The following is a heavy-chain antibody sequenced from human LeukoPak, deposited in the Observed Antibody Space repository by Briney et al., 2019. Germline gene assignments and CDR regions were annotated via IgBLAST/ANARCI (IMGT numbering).Heavy chain of an antibody. D-gene: IGHD2-15*01. CDR3: ASLVVVAATPSTDYYYGMDV. Sequence: GASVKVSCKASGYTFTSYYMHWVRQAPGQGLEWMGIINASGGSTSYAQKFQGRVTMTRDTSTSTVYMELSSLRSEDTAVYYCASLVVVAATPSTDYYYGMDVWGQGTTVTVSS. CDR1: GYTFTSYY. CDR2: INASGGST. V-gene: IGHV1-46*01. J-gene: IGHJ6*02.